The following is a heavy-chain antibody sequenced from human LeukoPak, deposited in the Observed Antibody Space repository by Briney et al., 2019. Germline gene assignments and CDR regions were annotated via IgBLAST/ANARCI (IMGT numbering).Heavy chain of an antibody. Sequence: PGGSLRLSCAASGFSFSNAYMSWVRQPPGKGLEWVGRIKSKGDGGTTDYVASVKGRFAISRDESINTLHLQMNSLKTEDTAVYYCTTWATLLRGAYGYWGQGTLVTVSS. J-gene: IGHJ4*02. V-gene: IGHV3-15*01. CDR2: IKSKGDGGTT. CDR1: GFSFSNAY. CDR3: TTWATLLRGAYGY. D-gene: IGHD3-10*01.